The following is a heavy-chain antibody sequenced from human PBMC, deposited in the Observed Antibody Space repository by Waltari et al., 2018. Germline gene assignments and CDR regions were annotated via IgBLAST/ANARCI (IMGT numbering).Heavy chain of an antibody. CDR1: GYSISSGYY. J-gene: IGHJ3*02. Sequence: QVQLQESGPGLVKPSETLSLTCTVSGYSISSGYYWGWIRQPPGKGLGWVGSIYHSGSTYDNPSLKSRVTISVDTSKNQFSLKLSSVTAADTAVYYCARAPPSYYDSSGYLGAFDIWGQGTMVTVSS. CDR2: IYHSGST. V-gene: IGHV4-38-2*02. CDR3: ARAPPSYYDSSGYLGAFDI. D-gene: IGHD3-22*01.